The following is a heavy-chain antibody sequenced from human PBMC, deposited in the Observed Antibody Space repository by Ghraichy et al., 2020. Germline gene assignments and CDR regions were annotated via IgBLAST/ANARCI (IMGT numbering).Heavy chain of an antibody. Sequence: GESLNISCAASGFTFSTSSMNWVRQAPGKGLECISYISSDSSAIYYADSVKGRFTISRDNAKNSLYLQMSSLRDEDTAVYYCARVDFGYRGYFDLWGRGTLVTVSS. CDR1: GFTFSTSS. V-gene: IGHV3-48*02. CDR3: ARVDFGYRGYFDL. CDR2: ISSDSSAI. D-gene: IGHD3-10*01. J-gene: IGHJ2*01.